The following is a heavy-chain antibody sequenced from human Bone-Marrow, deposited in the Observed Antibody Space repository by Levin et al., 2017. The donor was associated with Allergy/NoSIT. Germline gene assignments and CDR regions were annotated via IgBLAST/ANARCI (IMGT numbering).Heavy chain of an antibody. CDR2: IWYDGSNR. CDR3: ARDMDRRETNSGGDHHGMDV. J-gene: IGHJ6*02. V-gene: IGHV3-33*01. Sequence: PGGSLRLSCAASGFTFSFYGMHWVRQAPGKGLEWVAVIWYDGSNRYYADSVKGRFTISKDNSKNTLYLQMNSLRADDTAVYYCARDMDRRETNSGGDHHGMDVWGQGTTVTVSS. D-gene: IGHD2-21*02. CDR1: GFTFSFYG.